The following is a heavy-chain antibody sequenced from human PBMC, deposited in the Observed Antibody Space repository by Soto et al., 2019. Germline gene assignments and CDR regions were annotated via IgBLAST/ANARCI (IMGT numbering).Heavy chain of an antibody. CDR1: GFSFIDYA. Sequence: GGSLRLSCAASGFSFIDYAINWVRQVPGRGLEYVAGIGGRGGNAFYADSMKGRFSISRDNSKNTVYLHMHNLRVDDSAMYYCAKARHSGDFAGSYDSWGQGTLVTVSA. V-gene: IGHV3-23*01. CDR3: AKARHSGDFAGSYDS. CDR2: IGGRGGNA. J-gene: IGHJ5*02. D-gene: IGHD2-21*02.